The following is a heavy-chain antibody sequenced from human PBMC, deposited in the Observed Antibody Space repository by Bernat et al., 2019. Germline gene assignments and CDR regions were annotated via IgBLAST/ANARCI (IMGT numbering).Heavy chain of an antibody. D-gene: IGHD3-3*01. V-gene: IGHV4-34*01. Sequence: QVQLQQWGAGLLKPSETLSLTCAVYGGSFSGYYWSWIRQPPGKGLEWIGEINHSGSTNYNPSLKSRVTISVDTSKNQFSLKLSSVTAADTAVYYCARGVTNRRRVHFDYWGQGTLVTVSS. CDR2: INHSGST. CDR3: ARGVTNRRRVHFDY. J-gene: IGHJ4*02. CDR1: GGSFSGYY.